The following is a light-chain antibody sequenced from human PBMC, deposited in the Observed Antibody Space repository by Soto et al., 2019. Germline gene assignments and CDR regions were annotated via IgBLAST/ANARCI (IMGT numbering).Light chain of an antibody. J-gene: IGKJ2*01. CDR1: QSVSSSY. CDR3: QQYGASPYT. V-gene: IGKV3-20*01. CDR2: GAS. Sequence: EIVLTQSPGTLSLSPGERATLSCRASQSVSSSYLAWYQQKPGQAPRLLIYGASSRATGIPDRFSGSGSGTDFTLTIRRLDPEDFAVYYCQQYGASPYTFGQGTKLETK.